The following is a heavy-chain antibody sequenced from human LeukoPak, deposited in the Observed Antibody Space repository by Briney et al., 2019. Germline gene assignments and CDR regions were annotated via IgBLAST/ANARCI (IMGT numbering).Heavy chain of an antibody. CDR3: AKSIVARWVTDY. D-gene: IGHD2/OR15-2a*01. CDR1: GFTFSNYA. V-gene: IGHV3-23*01. J-gene: IGHJ4*02. CDR2: ITDSGSRT. Sequence: PGGSLGLSCVASGFTFSNYAMNWVRQAPGKGLEWVSGITDSGSRTYYADSVKGRFTISRDNSDNTLYLQMNTLRPEDTAVYFSAKSIVARWVTDYWGQGTLATVSS.